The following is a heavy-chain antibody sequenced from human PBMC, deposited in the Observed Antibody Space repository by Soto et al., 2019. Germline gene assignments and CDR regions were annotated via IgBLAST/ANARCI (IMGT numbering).Heavy chain of an antibody. D-gene: IGHD2-2*01. CDR2: ISGSSDNI. CDR3: VRDSARIVVVPRVDGDNWLDP. CDR1: GFTFSDYF. V-gene: IGHV3-11*06. J-gene: IGHJ5*02. Sequence: GGSLRLSRAASGFTFSDYFMSWIRQAPGKGLEWVSFISGSSDNIKYADSVKGRFTISRDNAKNSLYLQMNSLRAEDTAVYYCVRDSARIVVVPRVDGDNWLDPWGQGTLVTVSS.